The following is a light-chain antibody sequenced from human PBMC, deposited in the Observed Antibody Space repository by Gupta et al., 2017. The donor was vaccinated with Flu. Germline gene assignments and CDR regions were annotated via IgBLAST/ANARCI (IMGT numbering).Light chain of an antibody. CDR3: QQYSTSPLT. Sequence: DIQMTQSHSTLSASVGDRVTITCRASQSSSSWLAWYQQKPGKATKNLVQKASNLESGVPSRFTGSGSGTEFTLTISSLQPDDFAAYYCQQYSTSPLTFGGGTKVEIE. J-gene: IGKJ4*01. CDR1: QSSSSW. CDR2: KAS. V-gene: IGKV1-5*03.